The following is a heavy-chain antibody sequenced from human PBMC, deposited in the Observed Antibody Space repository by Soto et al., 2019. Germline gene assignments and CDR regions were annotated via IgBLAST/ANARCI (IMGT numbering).Heavy chain of an antibody. CDR3: AKDLADGAYSLDY. J-gene: IGHJ4*02. Sequence: PLGSLRLSCAASGLTFRRYGMHWVRQAPGKGLEWVAVISYDGSNKYYADSVKGRFTISRDNSKNTLYLQMNSLRAEDTAVYYCAKDLADGAYSLDYWGQGPLVTVSS. CDR2: ISYDGSNK. D-gene: IGHD2-15*01. V-gene: IGHV3-30*18. CDR1: GLTFRRYG.